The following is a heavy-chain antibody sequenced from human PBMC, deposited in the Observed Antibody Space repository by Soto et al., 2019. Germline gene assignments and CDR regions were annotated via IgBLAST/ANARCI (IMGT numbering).Heavy chain of an antibody. CDR2: ISYDGSNK. CDR3: ARAGSPGIVGAYDAFDI. Sequence: GGSLRLSCAASGFTFSSYAMHWVRQAPGKGLEWVAVISYDGSNKYYADSVKGRFTISRDNSKNTLYLQMNSLRAEDTAVYYCARAGSPGIVGAYDAFDIWGQGTMVTVSS. CDR1: GFTFSSYA. J-gene: IGHJ3*02. V-gene: IGHV3-30-3*01. D-gene: IGHD1-26*01.